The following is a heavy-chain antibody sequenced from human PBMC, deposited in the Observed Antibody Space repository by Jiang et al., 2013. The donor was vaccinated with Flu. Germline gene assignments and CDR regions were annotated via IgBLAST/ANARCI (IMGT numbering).Heavy chain of an antibody. V-gene: IGHV1-2*04. CDR1: GYTFTGYY. CDR3: ARGGRNDRVYYYYGMDV. J-gene: IGHJ6*02. D-gene: IGHD3-16*01. Sequence: KPGASVKVSCKASGYTFTGYYMHWVRQAPGQGLEWMGWINPNSGGTNYAQKFQGWVTMTRDTSISTAYMELSRLRSDDTAVYYCARGGRNDRVYYYYGMDVWGQGTTVTVSS. CDR2: INPNSGGT.